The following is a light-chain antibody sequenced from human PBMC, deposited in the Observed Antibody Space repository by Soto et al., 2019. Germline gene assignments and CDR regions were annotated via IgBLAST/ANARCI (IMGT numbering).Light chain of an antibody. CDR1: QSVSSN. Sequence: EIVMTQSPATLSVSPGERATLSCRASQSVSSNLAWYQQKPGQAPRLLIYGASTRDTGIPARFSGSGSGTEFTLTISILQSEDFAVYYCQQYNNWPLTFGGGTKVEIK. CDR3: QQYNNWPLT. CDR2: GAS. J-gene: IGKJ4*01. V-gene: IGKV3-15*01.